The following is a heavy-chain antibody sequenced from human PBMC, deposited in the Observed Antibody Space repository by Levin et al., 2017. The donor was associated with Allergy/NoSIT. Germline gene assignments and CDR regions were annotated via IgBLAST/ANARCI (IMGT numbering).Heavy chain of an antibody. CDR2: ISYTGRT. J-gene: IGHJ4*02. CDR3: AREKWGSTPPDF. V-gene: IGHV4-39*07. Sequence: GSLRLSCTVSGDSISSNTFHWGWIRQPPGKGLEWIGTISYTGRTFYNPSLRSRITILLDTSMNQFSLRLTSLTAADTAVYYCAREKWGSTPPDFWGQGTLVTVSS. CDR1: GDSISSNTFH. D-gene: IGHD1-26*01.